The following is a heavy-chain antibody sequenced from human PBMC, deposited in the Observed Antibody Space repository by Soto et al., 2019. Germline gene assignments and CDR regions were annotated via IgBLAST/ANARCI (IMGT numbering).Heavy chain of an antibody. V-gene: IGHV4-34*01. Sequence: SETLSLTCAVYDGSLSDDYYTWTRQSPGKGLEWIGEIQPSGSTYYNPFLKTRVTLSQDTSKKQFSLNLISVTAADTGEYYCSRGNDAYKGGRTWGQGTLVTVSS. J-gene: IGHJ5*02. D-gene: IGHD1-1*01. CDR1: DGSLSDDY. CDR2: IQPSGST. CDR3: SRGNDAYKGGRT.